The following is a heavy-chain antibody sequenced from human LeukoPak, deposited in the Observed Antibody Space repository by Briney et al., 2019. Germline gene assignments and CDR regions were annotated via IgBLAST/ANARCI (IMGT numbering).Heavy chain of an antibody. D-gene: IGHD3-3*01. J-gene: IGHJ5*02. Sequence: GESLKISCKGSGYSFTSYWIGWVRQMPGKGLEWMGIIYPGDFDTRYSPSFQGQVTISADKSISTAYLQWSSLKASDTSMYYCARLIGLWSGYYPGWFDPWGQGTLVTVSS. V-gene: IGHV5-51*01. CDR1: GYSFTSYW. CDR2: IYPGDFDT. CDR3: ARLIGLWSGYYPGWFDP.